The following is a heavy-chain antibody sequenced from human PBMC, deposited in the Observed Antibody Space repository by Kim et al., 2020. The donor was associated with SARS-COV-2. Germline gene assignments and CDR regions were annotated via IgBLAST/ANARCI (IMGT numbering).Heavy chain of an antibody. D-gene: IGHD3-16*02. V-gene: IGHV3-11*05. CDR2: ISSSSSYT. CDR1: GFTFSDYY. Sequence: GGSLRLSCAASGFTFSDYYMSWIRQAPGKGLEWVSYISSSSSYTNYADSVKGRFTISRDNAKNSLYLQMNILRAEDTAVYYCARVGYDYVWGSYRDYYYYYGMDGWGQGTTVTVSS. CDR3: ARVGYDYVWGSYRDYYYYYGMDG. J-gene: IGHJ6*02.